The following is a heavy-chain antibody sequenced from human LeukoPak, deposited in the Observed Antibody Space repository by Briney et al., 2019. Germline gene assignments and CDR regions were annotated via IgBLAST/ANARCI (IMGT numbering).Heavy chain of an antibody. D-gene: IGHD1-7*01. CDR2: IIGIGTTI. CDR3: GRDFGLTGTKRSFDI. CDR1: GFTFSDYY. V-gene: IGHV3-11*01. Sequence: GGSLRLSCAASGFTFSDYYMGWIRQAPGKGLEWLSYIIGIGTTIYYADSVKGRFTISRDNAKNSLEMQMNSLRAEDTAVYYCGRDFGLTGTKRSFDIWGQGTMVTVSS. J-gene: IGHJ3*02.